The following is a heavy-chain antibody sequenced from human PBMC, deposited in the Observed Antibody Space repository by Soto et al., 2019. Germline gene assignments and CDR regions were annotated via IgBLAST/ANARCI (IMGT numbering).Heavy chain of an antibody. CDR1: GFTFSSYG. D-gene: IGHD5-12*01. Sequence: GGSLRLSCAASGFTFSSYGMHWVRQAPGKGLEWVAVISYDGRNKYYADSVKGRFTISRDNSKNTLYLQMNSLRAEDTAVYYCAKDQYSGYDRYGMDVWGQGTTVTVSS. J-gene: IGHJ6*02. CDR2: ISYDGRNK. V-gene: IGHV3-30*18. CDR3: AKDQYSGYDRYGMDV.